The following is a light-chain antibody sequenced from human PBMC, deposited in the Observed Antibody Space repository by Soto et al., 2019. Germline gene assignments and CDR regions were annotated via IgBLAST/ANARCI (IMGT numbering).Light chain of an antibody. J-gene: IGKJ1*01. CDR2: GAS. V-gene: IGKV3-20*01. CDR1: QSFNSIY. CDR3: QQYNNWPWT. Sequence: DIVLTQSPGTLSLSPGERATLSCRASQSFNSIYLAWYQQKPGQAPRLLIYGASSRATGIPDRFSGSGSGTDFTLTISRLEPEDFAVYYCQQYNNWPWTFGQGTKVDIK.